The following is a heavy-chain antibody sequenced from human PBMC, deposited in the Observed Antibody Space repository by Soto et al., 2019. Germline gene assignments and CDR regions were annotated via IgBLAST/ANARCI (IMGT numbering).Heavy chain of an antibody. D-gene: IGHD3-9*01. CDR1: GFTFSSYA. Sequence: GGSLRLSCTASGFTFSSYAMSWVRQAPGKGLEWVSLISHSGGITYYADSVKGRFTISRGNSKNTLYLQMNSLRAEDTAVYYCARAIRYFDSRNAFDIWGQGTMVTVSS. J-gene: IGHJ3*02. CDR2: ISHSGGIT. V-gene: IGHV3-23*01. CDR3: ARAIRYFDSRNAFDI.